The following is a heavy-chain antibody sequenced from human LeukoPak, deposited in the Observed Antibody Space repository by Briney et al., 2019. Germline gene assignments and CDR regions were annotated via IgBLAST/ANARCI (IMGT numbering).Heavy chain of an antibody. J-gene: IGHJ5*02. CDR2: TTHDGMYT. CDR1: GFSLWTSG. V-gene: IGHV3-30*18. Sequence: GGSLRLSCAASGFSLWTSGIHWVRQAPGKGLEWLSLTTHDGMYTNYADSVKGRFTISTDTSKNTVYLQMNSLRPEDTAVYYCTKGGGISANPLEPWGQGTLVIVSS. CDR3: TKGGGISANPLEP. D-gene: IGHD4-23*01.